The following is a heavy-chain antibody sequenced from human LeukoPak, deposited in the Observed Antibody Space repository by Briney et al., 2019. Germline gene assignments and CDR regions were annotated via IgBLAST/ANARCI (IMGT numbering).Heavy chain of an antibody. CDR1: GYTFTSYG. Sequence: ASVKVSCKASGYTFTSYGISWVRQAPGQGLEWMGWISAYNGNTNYAQKLQGRVTMTTDTSTSTAYMELRSLRSDDTAVYYCARSLGHYYGSGGYWYWFDPWGQGTLVTVSS. J-gene: IGHJ5*02. D-gene: IGHD3-10*01. CDR3: ARSLGHYYGSGGYWYWFDP. V-gene: IGHV1-18*04. CDR2: ISAYNGNT.